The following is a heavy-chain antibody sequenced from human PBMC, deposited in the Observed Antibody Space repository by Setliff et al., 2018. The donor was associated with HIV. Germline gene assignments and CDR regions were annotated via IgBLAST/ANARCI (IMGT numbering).Heavy chain of an antibody. CDR3: STAAGGNAEYFRH. V-gene: IGHV3-15*01. D-gene: IGHD6-13*01. J-gene: IGHJ1*01. CDR1: GFTVSSNY. Sequence: PGGSLRLSCAASGFTVSSNYMSWVRQAPGKGLEWISYISSSGNTIYYADSVKGRIKTTAEGGTTDYTAPVKGRSTISRDDSRNTLSLQMNSLKIEDTAVYYCSTAAGGNAEYFRHWGQGTLVTVSS. CDR2: IKTTAEGGTT.